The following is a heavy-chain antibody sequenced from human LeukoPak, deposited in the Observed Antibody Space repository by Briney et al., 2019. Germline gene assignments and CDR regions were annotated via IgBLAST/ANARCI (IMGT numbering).Heavy chain of an antibody. J-gene: IGHJ4*02. CDR2: IYTSGSA. CDR3: ASTDYYDSSGHQPYYFDY. D-gene: IGHD3-22*01. CDR1: GGSISSYY. Sequence: SETLSLTCTVSGGSISSYYWTWIRQPAGKGLEWIGRIYTSGSANYNPSLKSRVTMSVDTSKNQFSLKLSSVTAADTAVYYCASTDYYDSSGHQPYYFDYWGRGILVTVSS. V-gene: IGHV4-4*07.